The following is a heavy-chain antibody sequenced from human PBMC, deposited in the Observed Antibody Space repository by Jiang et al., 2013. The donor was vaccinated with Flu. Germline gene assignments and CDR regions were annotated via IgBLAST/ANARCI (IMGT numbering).Heavy chain of an antibody. Sequence: GAEVKKPGASVKVSCKASGYTFTSYGISWVRQAPGQGLEWMGWISAYNGNTNYAQKLQGRVTMTTDTSTSTAYMELRSLRSDDTAVYYCARVGSIQLWASGTQYYYGMDVWGQGTTVTVSS. V-gene: IGHV1-18*01. CDR1: GYTFTSYG. J-gene: IGHJ6*02. CDR2: ISAYNGNT. D-gene: IGHD5-18*01. CDR3: ARVGSIQLWASGTQYYYGMDV.